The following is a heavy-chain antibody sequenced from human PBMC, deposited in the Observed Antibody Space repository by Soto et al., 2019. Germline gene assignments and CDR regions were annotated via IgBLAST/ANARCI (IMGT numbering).Heavy chain of an antibody. CDR2: ISTYNGNT. CDR1: GYTFTSYG. V-gene: IGHV1-18*01. Sequence: QVQLVQSGAEVKKPGASVTVSCKASGYTFTSYGISWVRQAPGQGLEWMGWISTYNGNTKFTQNLQDRVTLTTDTSTTTASMELRNLKSDDTAVYYCARYNGQWMVNSWGQGTLVTVSS. CDR3: ARYNGQWMVNS. J-gene: IGHJ4*02. D-gene: IGHD6-19*01.